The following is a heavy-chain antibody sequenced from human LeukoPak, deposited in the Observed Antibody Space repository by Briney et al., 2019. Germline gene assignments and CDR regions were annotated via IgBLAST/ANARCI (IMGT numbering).Heavy chain of an antibody. J-gene: IGHJ1*01. Sequence: SETLSLTCTVSGGSISSSSYYWGWIRQPPGKGLECIGSIYYSGSTYYNPSLKSRVTISLDTSKNQFSLKLSSVTAADTAVYYCARHLPMALEYFHHWGQGTLVTVSS. CDR3: ARHLPMALEYFHH. CDR2: IYYSGST. D-gene: IGHD5-24*01. V-gene: IGHV4-39*01. CDR1: GGSISSSSYY.